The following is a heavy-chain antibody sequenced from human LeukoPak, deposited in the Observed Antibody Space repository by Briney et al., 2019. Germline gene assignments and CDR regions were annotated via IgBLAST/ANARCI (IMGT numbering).Heavy chain of an antibody. CDR1: GFTFSNYG. J-gene: IGHJ3*02. V-gene: IGHV3-33*06. Sequence: GGSLRLSCAASGFTFSNYGMHWVRQAPGKGLEWVALIWYDGSNKYYTDSVKGRFTISRDNSKNTLLLQMNSLRAEDTAVYYCAKDIGTMIVVVIAAFDIWGQGTMVTVSS. CDR3: AKDIGTMIVVVIAAFDI. D-gene: IGHD3-22*01. CDR2: IWYDGSNK.